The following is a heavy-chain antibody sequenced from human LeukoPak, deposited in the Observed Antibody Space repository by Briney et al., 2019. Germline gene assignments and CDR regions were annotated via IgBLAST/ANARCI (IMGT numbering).Heavy chain of an antibody. Sequence: SGESLKISCKGSGYRFNAYWIAWVRQTPGKGLEWMGIIYPGDSDTRYSPSFQGQVTISADKSISTAYLQWSSLKASDTAIYYCARLRTTVITPWFFDYWGQGTLVTVSS. V-gene: IGHV5-51*01. D-gene: IGHD4-23*01. J-gene: IGHJ4*02. CDR1: GYRFNAYW. CDR3: ARLRTTVITPWFFDY. CDR2: IYPGDSDT.